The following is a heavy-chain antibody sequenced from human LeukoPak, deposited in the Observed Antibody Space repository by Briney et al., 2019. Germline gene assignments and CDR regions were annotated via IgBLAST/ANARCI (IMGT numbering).Heavy chain of an antibody. Sequence: SVKGSCKASGGTFSSSAISCVRQAPGQGLEWMGRIIPILGIANYAQKFQGRVTITADKSTSTAYVELSGLRSEDTAVYYCARSDCSGGSCFGDWFDPWGQGTLVTVSS. CDR3: ARSDCSGGSCFGDWFDP. J-gene: IGHJ5*02. CDR1: GGTFSSSA. CDR2: IIPILGIA. V-gene: IGHV1-69*04. D-gene: IGHD2-15*01.